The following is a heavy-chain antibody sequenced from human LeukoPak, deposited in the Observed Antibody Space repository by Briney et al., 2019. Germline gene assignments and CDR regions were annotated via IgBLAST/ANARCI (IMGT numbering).Heavy chain of an antibody. CDR1: GFTFSSYV. V-gene: IGHV3-23*01. J-gene: IGHJ4*02. CDR3: AKDLFSGAWYRRGFDY. Sequence: GGSLRLSCAASGFTFSSYVMSWVRQAPGKGLEWVSAISPNGDATYYADSAKGRFTISRDNSKNTLYLQMNSLRADDAAVYSYAKDLFSGAWYRRGFDYWGQGTLVTVSS. CDR2: ISPNGDAT. D-gene: IGHD6-19*01.